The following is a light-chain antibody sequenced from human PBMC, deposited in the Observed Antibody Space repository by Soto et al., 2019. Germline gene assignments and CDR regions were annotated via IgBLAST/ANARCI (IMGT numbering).Light chain of an antibody. CDR3: QQHYHWPRT. Sequence: EIVLTQSPGTLSLSPGERATLSCRASQSVSNNYLAFYQQKPGQAPRLLIYGASTRATGVPDRFTGSGSGTDFILTITSLQSEDFGIYYCQQHYHWPRTFGQGTKVDIK. CDR1: QSVSNN. J-gene: IGKJ1*01. CDR2: GAS. V-gene: IGKV3-15*01.